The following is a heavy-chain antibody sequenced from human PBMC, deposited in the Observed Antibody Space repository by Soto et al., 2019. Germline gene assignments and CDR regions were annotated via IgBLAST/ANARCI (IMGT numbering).Heavy chain of an antibody. V-gene: IGHV3-15*01. CDR3: TKDLPYTFGGVSAY. J-gene: IGHJ4*02. D-gene: IGHD3-16*01. CDR1: GFIFSHAW. Sequence: EVQLVESGGGLVKPGGSLRVSCAASGFIFSHAWMTWVRQAPGKGLEWVGHIKSNIDGGTTDYAAPVKGRFTISRDDSKNTVYLQMNSLKTEDTAGYYCTKDLPYTFGGVSAYGGQGTLVTVCS. CDR2: IKSNIDGGTT.